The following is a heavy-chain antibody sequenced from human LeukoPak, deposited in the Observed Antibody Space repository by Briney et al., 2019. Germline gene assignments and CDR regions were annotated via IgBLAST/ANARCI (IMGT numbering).Heavy chain of an antibody. Sequence: GGSLRLSCAASGFTVSSNYMSWVRQAPGKGLEWVSVIYSGGSTYYADSVKGRFTISRDNSKNTLYLQMNSLRAEDTAVYYCASRTPDSSKGDYWGQGTLVTVSS. CDR1: GFTVSSNY. J-gene: IGHJ4*02. CDR3: ASRTPDSSKGDY. CDR2: IYSGGST. D-gene: IGHD3-22*01. V-gene: IGHV3-53*01.